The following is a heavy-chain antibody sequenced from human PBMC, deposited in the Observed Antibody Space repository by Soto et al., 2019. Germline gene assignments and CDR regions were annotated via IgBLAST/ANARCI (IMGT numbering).Heavy chain of an antibody. CDR2: IYHSGST. J-gene: IGHJ6*02. CDR3: AAWCVACGGFNYYGMDV. D-gene: IGHD2-8*01. V-gene: IGHV4-4*02. Sequence: SETLSLTCAVSGGSISSSNWWRWVRQPPGKGLEWIGEIYHSGSTNYNPSLKSRVTISVDKSKNQFSLKLSSVTAADTAVYYCAAWCVACGGFNYYGMDVWGQGTMVTVFS. CDR1: GGSISSSNW.